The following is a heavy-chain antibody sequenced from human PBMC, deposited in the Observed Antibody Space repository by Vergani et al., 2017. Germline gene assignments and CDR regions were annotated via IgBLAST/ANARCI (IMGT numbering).Heavy chain of an antibody. CDR3: ARLAAGAAGVFDY. CDR1: GGSISSYY. D-gene: IGHD6-13*01. Sequence: QVQLQESGPGLVKPSETLSLTCTVSGGSISSYYWSWIRQPPGKGLEWIGYIYYSGSTNYNPSLKSRVTISVDTSKNQFSLKLSSVTAADTAVYYCARLAAGAAGVFDYWGQGTLVTVSS. J-gene: IGHJ4*02. V-gene: IGHV4-59*08. CDR2: IYYSGST.